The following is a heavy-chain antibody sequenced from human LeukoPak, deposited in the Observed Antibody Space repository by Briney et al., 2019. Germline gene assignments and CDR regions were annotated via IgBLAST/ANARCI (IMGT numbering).Heavy chain of an antibody. D-gene: IGHD5-18*01. CDR2: IYTSGST. V-gene: IGHV4-61*02. CDR1: GGSLSSGSYY. J-gene: IGHJ6*03. CDR3: ARDRSTAMVGGYYYYMDV. Sequence: PSETLSLTCTVSGGSLSSGSYYWSWIRQPAGKGLEWIGRIYTSGSTNYNPSLKSRVTISVDTSKNQFSLKLSSVTAADTAVYYCARDRSTAMVGGYYYYMDVWGKGTTVTVSS.